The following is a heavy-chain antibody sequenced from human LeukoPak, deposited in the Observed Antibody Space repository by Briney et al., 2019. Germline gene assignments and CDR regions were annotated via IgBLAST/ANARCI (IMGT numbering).Heavy chain of an antibody. CDR3: ARDLYTYFDFWSGTIGYYYGLDV. D-gene: IGHD3-3*01. CDR2: IFYSGST. V-gene: IGHV4-59*01. J-gene: IGHJ6*02. CDR1: GGSIRSYY. Sequence: SGTLSLTCTVSGGSIRSYYWSWIRQPPGKGLEWIGNIFYSGSTNYNPSLKSRVTISVDTSKNQFSLKLSSVTAADTAVYYCARDLYTYFDFWSGTIGYYYGLDVWGQGTTVTVSS.